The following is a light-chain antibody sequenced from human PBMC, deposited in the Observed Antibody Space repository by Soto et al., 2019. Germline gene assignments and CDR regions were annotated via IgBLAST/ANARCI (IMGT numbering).Light chain of an antibody. Sequence: QSALTQPPSASGSPGQSVTISCAVTSRDVGGYNYVSWYQQHPGKAPKLILSEVSKRPSGVPDRFSGSKSGNTASLSVSGLQADDEADYYCSSYAGSNNLVFGGGTQVTVL. J-gene: IGLJ3*02. CDR3: SSYAGSNNLV. CDR2: EVS. CDR1: SRDVGGYNY. V-gene: IGLV2-8*01.